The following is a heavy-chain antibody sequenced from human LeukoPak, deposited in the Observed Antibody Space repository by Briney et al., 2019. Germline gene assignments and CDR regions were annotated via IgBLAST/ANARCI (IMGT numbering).Heavy chain of an antibody. J-gene: IGHJ4*02. D-gene: IGHD3-10*01. CDR1: GYTFTGYY. V-gene: IGHV1-2*02. CDR3: ARDSYYYGSGSYHNMQLFGY. Sequence: GASVKVSCKASGYTFTGYYMHWVRQAPGQGLEWMGWINPNSGGTNYAQKFQGRVTMTRDTSISTAYMELSRLRSDDTAVYYCARDSYYYGSGSYHNMQLFGYWGQGTLVTVSS. CDR2: INPNSGGT.